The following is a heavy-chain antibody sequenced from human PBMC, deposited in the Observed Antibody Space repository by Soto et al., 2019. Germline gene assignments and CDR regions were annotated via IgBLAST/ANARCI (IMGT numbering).Heavy chain of an antibody. V-gene: IGHV3-23*01. CDR2: ISGSAEST. D-gene: IGHD6-19*01. J-gene: IGHJ4*02. CDR1: GFTFRNYA. CDR3: ARVYSSGWYLGYYFDY. Sequence: EVQLLESGGNSVQPGGSLRLSCAASGFTFRNYAMTWVRQAPGRGLEWVSLISGSAESTFYADSLKGRFTISRDNSKSTLYLQVNSLRAEDSAIYYCARVYSSGWYLGYYFDYWGQGTLVTVSS.